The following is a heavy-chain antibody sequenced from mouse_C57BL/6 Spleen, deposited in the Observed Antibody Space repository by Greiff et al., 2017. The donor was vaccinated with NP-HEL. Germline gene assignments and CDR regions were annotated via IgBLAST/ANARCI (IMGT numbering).Heavy chain of an antibody. Sequence: QVQLQQPGAELVRPGTSVKLSCKASGYTFTSYWMHLVKQRPGQGLEWIGVIDPSDSYTNYNQKFKGKATLTVDTSSSTAYMQLSSLTSEDSAVYYCASYGQFAYWGQGTLVTVSA. J-gene: IGHJ3*01. D-gene: IGHD1-1*02. CDR3: ASYGQFAY. CDR2: IDPSDSYT. CDR1: GYTFTSYW. V-gene: IGHV1-59*01.